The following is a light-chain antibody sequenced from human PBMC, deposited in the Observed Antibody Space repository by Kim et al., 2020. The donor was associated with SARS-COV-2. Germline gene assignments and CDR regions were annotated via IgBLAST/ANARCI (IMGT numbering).Light chain of an antibody. CDR2: DAS. J-gene: IGKJ2*01. Sequence: SASVGDRVTNTCRASQNIKYFLSWYQQKPGKAPKLLIYDASRLHTEVPPRFGGSGFGTDFTLTISSLQPEDFATYYCQHTFNTPRTFGQGTKLEI. CDR3: QHTFNTPRT. V-gene: IGKV1-39*01. CDR1: QNIKYF.